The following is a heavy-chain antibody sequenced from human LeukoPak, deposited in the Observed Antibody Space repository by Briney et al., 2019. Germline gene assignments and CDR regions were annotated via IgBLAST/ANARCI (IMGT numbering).Heavy chain of an antibody. D-gene: IGHD3-22*01. CDR2: IKSKTDGGTT. CDR1: GFTFSSYA. Sequence: GGSLRLSCAASGFTFSSYAMSWVRQAPGKGLEWVGRIKSKTDGGTTDYAAPVKGRFTISRDDSKNTLYLQMNSLKTEDTAVYYCTTARTYYYDSSGYYYEAVDDYWGQGTLVTVSS. V-gene: IGHV3-15*01. CDR3: TTARTYYYDSSGYYYEAVDDY. J-gene: IGHJ4*02.